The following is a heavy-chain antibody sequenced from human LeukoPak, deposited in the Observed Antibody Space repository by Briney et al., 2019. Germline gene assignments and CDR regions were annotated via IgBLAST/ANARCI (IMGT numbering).Heavy chain of an antibody. J-gene: IGHJ4*02. CDR2: ISAYNGNT. CDR1: GYTFTSYG. CDR3: ARAVAGTSRMGDY. V-gene: IGHV1-18*01. Sequence: ASVKVSCKASGYTFTSYGISWVRQAPGQGLELMGWISAYNGNTNYAQKLQGRVTMTTDTSTSTAYMELRSLRSDYTAVCYCARAVAGTSRMGDYWGQGTLVTVSS. D-gene: IGHD6-19*01.